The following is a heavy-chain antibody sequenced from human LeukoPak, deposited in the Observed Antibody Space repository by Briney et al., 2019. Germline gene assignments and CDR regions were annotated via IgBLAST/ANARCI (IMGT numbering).Heavy chain of an antibody. CDR3: ARVFAEWELLRYYYYYYMDV. V-gene: IGHV4-59*12. J-gene: IGHJ6*03. CDR1: GGSISSYY. Sequence: PSETLSLTCTVSGGSISSYYWSWIRQPPGKGLEWIGSIYYSGSTYYNPSLKSRVTISVDTSKNQFSLKLSSVTAADTAVYYCARVFAEWELLRYYYYYYMDVWGKGTTVTVSS. D-gene: IGHD1-26*01. CDR2: IYYSGST.